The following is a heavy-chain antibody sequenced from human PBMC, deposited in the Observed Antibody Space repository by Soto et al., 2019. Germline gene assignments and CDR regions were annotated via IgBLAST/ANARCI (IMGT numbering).Heavy chain of an antibody. J-gene: IGHJ4*02. CDR3: AFSSGWTYYFDY. Sequence: QVQLVQSAVEVKKPGASVRVSCKVSGNTFSTYGLSWVRQAPGQGLEWMGWIIAYNGNTNYAEKFPGRVTMTRDTSTSTAYMELRRLRSDDTAGYYCAFSSGWTYYFDYWGQGTLVTVSS. CDR1: GNTFSTYG. V-gene: IGHV1-18*01. CDR2: IIAYNGNT. D-gene: IGHD6-19*01.